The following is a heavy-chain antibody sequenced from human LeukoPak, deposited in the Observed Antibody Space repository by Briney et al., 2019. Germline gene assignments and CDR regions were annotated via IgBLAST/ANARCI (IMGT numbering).Heavy chain of an antibody. D-gene: IGHD3-16*01. V-gene: IGHV4-59*01. J-gene: IGHJ4*02. CDR2: ISYSGST. CDR1: GDSISNYY. CDR3: ARVGSGDYVWGSYSFDY. Sequence: SGALSLTCTVSGDSISNYYWSWIRQPPGKGLEWVGHISYSGSTNYNTSLKSRVTISVDTSKNQFYLKVSSVPAAHTAVYYCARVGSGDYVWGSYSFDYWGQGTLVSVSS.